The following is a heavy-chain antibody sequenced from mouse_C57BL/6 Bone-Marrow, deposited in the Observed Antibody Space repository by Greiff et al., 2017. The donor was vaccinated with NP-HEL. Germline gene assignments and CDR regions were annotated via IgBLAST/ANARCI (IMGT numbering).Heavy chain of an antibody. CDR3: TTGQHGAMDY. V-gene: IGHV14-4*01. CDR2: IDPENGDT. Sequence: EVQLQESGAELVRPGASVKLSCTASGFNIKDDYMHWVKQRPEQGLEWIGWIDPENGDTEYASKFQGKATITADTSSNTAYLQLSSLTSEDTAVYYCTTGQHGAMDYWGQGTSVTVSS. J-gene: IGHJ4*01. CDR1: GFNIKDDY.